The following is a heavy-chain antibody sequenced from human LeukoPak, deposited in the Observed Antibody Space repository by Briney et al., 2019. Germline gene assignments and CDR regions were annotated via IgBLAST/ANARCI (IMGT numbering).Heavy chain of an antibody. CDR2: IYVSGST. V-gene: IGHV4-61*02. CDR3: AVRVGSSRSYYFDY. Sequence: SETLSLTCTVSGGSISSGSYYWSWIRQPAGKGLEWIGRIYVSGSTDYNPSLKSRVTISVDTSKNQFSLRLSSVTAADTAVYYCAVRVGSSRSYYFDYWGQGTLVTVSS. D-gene: IGHD1-26*01. J-gene: IGHJ4*02. CDR1: GGSISSGSYY.